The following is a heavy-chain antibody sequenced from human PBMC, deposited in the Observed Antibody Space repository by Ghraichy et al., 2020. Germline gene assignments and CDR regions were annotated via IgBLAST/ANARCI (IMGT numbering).Heavy chain of an antibody. CDR3: ARVHYDSSGFDY. CDR1: GFTFSSYG. V-gene: IGHV3-33*01. D-gene: IGHD3-22*01. Sequence: RGSLRLSCAASGFTFSSYGMHWVRQAPGKGLEWVAVIWYDGSNKYYADSVKGRFTISRDNSKNTLYLQMNSLRAEDTAVYYCARVHYDSSGFDYWGQGTLVTVSS. J-gene: IGHJ4*02. CDR2: IWYDGSNK.